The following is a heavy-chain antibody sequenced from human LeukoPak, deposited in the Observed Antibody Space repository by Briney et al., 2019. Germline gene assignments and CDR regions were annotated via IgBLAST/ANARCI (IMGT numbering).Heavy chain of an antibody. V-gene: IGHV3-15*01. CDR1: GFTFSNAW. CDR2: IKSKTDGGTT. J-gene: IGHJ5*02. Sequence: GGSLRLSCAASGFTFSNAWMSWVRQAPGKVLEWVGRIKSKTDGGTTDYAAPVKGRCTISRDDSKNTLYLQMNSLKTEDTAVYYCTTAMYYGSGSYYGINWFDPWGQGTLVTVSS. D-gene: IGHD3-10*01. CDR3: TTAMYYGSGSYYGINWFDP.